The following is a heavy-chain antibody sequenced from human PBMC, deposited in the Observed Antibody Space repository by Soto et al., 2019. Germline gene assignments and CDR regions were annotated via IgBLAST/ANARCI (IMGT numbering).Heavy chain of an antibody. CDR3: ARVAGSPDY. V-gene: IGHV1-18*01. D-gene: IGHD1-26*01. CDR1: GYTFTSYG. CDR2: ISAYSGNT. J-gene: IGHJ4*02. Sequence: EASVKVSCKASGYTFTSYGISWVRQAPGQGLEWMGWISAYSGNTNYAQKFQGRVTMTRDSSISTVYMELSSLRSEDTTVYYCARVAGSPDYWGQGTLVTVSS.